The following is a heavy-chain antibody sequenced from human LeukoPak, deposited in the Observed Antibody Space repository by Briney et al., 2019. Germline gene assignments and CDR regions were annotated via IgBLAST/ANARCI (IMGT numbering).Heavy chain of an antibody. CDR1: GGSISSYY. CDR2: IYYSGSI. D-gene: IGHD1-26*01. J-gene: IGHJ4*02. Sequence: SETLSLTCTVSGGSISSYYWSWIRQPPGKGLEWIGYIYYSGSINYNPSLKSRVTISVDTSKNQFSLKLSSVTAADTAVYYCARGPPGGSSDDYWGQGTLVTVSS. V-gene: IGHV4-59*01. CDR3: ARGPPGGSSDDY.